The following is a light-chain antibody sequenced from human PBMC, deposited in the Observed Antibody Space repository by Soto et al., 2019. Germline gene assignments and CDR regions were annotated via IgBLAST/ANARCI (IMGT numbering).Light chain of an antibody. J-gene: IGKJ1*01. CDR2: GAS. CDR3: PQYGGSPPT. Sequence: EIVLTQSPGTLSLSPGERATLSCRASQSVSSNYLAWYQRKPGQAPRLLIYGASSRATDIPTRFSGSGSGTDFTLTITSLEPEDFAVYFCPQYGGSPPTFGQGTKVEIK. V-gene: IGKV3-20*01. CDR1: QSVSSNY.